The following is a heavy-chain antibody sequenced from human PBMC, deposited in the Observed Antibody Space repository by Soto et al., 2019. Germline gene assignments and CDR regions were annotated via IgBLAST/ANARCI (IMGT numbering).Heavy chain of an antibody. CDR3: AIIRGVYAIRGGKEHFDY. V-gene: IGHV4-4*02. D-gene: IGHD2-8*01. J-gene: IGHJ4*02. Sequence: QVQLQESGPGLVKPSGTLSLTCAVSSGSISSSNWWSWVRQPPGKGLEWIGEIYHSGSTNYTPSLKSRVTISVDKSKNQFSLKLSSVTAADTAVYYCAIIRGVYAIRGGKEHFDYWGQGTLVTVSS. CDR1: SGSISSSNW. CDR2: IYHSGST.